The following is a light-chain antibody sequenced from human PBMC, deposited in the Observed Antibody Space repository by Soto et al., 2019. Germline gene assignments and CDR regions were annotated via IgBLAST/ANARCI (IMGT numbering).Light chain of an antibody. Sequence: QSALTQPASVSGSPGQSITISCTGTSSDVGSYNLVSWYQQHPGKAPKLMIYEVSKRPSGVSNRFSGSKSGNTASLTISGLQAEDEDDYYCCSHAGSSTYVVFGGGTQLTVL. V-gene: IGLV2-23*02. CDR1: SSDVGSYNL. CDR2: EVS. CDR3: CSHAGSSTYVV. J-gene: IGLJ2*01.